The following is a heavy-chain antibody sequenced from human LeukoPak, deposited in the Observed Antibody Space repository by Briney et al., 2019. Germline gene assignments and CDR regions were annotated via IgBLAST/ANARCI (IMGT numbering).Heavy chain of an antibody. V-gene: IGHV4-59*01. D-gene: IGHD4-17*01. J-gene: IGHJ1*01. CDR2: IYYSGST. CDR3: ARWSPYYGDLTPSSGAEYFQH. Sequence: SETLSLTCTVSGGSISSYYWSWIRQPPGKGLEWIGYIYYSGSTNYNPSLKSRVTISVDTSKNQFSLKLSSVTAADTAVYYCARWSPYYGDLTPSSGAEYFQHWGQGTLVTVSS. CDR1: GGSISSYY.